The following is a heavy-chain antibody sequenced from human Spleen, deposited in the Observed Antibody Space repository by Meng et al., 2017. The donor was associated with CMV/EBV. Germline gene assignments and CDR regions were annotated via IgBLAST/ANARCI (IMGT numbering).Heavy chain of an antibody. J-gene: IGHJ4*02. CDR3: VRGWALSY. CDR1: GGTFSSYT. V-gene: IGHV1-69*02. D-gene: IGHD1-26*01. Sequence: SVKVSCKASGGTFSSYTISWVRQAPGQGLEWMGRIIPILGIANYAQKFQGRVTITADKSTSTAYMELSSLRVEDTAVYYCVRGWALSYWGQGTLVTVSS. CDR2: IIPILGIA.